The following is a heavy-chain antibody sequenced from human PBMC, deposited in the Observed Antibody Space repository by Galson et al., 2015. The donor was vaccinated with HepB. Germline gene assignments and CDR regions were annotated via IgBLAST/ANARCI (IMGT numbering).Heavy chain of an antibody. J-gene: IGHJ6*02. Sequence: SLRLSCAASGFTFSSYWMSWVRQAPGKGLEWVANIKQDGSEKYYVDSVRGRFTISRDNAKNSLYLQMNSLRAEDTAVYYCARDGPHYTYYYDSSGYSTPLGYYYGMDVWGQGTTVTVSS. V-gene: IGHV3-7*03. CDR2: IKQDGSEK. CDR1: GFTFSSYW. CDR3: ARDGPHYTYYYDSSGYSTPLGYYYGMDV. D-gene: IGHD3-22*01.